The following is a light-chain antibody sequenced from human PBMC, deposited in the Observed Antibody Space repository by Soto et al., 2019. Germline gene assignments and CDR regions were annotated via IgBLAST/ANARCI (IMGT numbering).Light chain of an antibody. J-gene: IGLJ2*01. CDR1: SSNIGAGYD. CDR3: LSFDSSLSVV. Sequence: QSVLTQPPSVSGAPGQRVTISCTGSSSNIGAGYDVHWYQQLPGRAPKLLIYGNTNRPSGVPDRFSGYKSGTSASLAITGLQAEDEADYYCLSFDSSLSVVFGGGTQLTVL. CDR2: GNT. V-gene: IGLV1-40*01.